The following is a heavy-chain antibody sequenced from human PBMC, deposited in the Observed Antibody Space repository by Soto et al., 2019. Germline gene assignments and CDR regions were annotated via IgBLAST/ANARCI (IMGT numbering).Heavy chain of an antibody. D-gene: IGHD6-25*01. CDR3: ASDPGRGTPPPTAAFAI. Sequence: LLKRDWKGAGYGLSIDPRGWVRQSPGQGLEWMGGIIHIFGTANYAQKFQGRVTITADESTSTAYMELSSPRSEDTAVYYCASDPGRGTPPPTAAFAIWGHGTTVPVSS. J-gene: IGHJ3*02. CDR1: GYGLSIDP. V-gene: IGHV1-69*01. CDR2: IIHIFGTA.